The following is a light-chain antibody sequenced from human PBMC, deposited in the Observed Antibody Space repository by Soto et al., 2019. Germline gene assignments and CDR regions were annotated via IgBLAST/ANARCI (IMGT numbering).Light chain of an antibody. V-gene: IGKV3-20*01. Sequence: ETVLTQSPDSLSLSPGERATLSCRASQSVTSDYLNWYQQKPGQAPRLLIYGASSRANGIPDRFSGSGSGTDFTLTISRLEPEDFAVYYCQVFVNPPLYTLGQGTKLQIK. CDR3: QVFVNPPLYT. CDR2: GAS. J-gene: IGKJ2*01. CDR1: QSVTSDY.